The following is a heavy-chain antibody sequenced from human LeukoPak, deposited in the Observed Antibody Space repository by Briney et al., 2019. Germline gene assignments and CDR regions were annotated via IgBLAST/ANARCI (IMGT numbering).Heavy chain of an antibody. CDR1: GYTFTGYY. J-gene: IGHJ4*02. CDR3: ARGPFYDKSVDY. Sequence: ASVEVSCKASGYTFTGYYMHWVRQAPGQGLEWMGWINPNSGGTNYAQKFQGRVTMTRDTSISTAYMELSRLRSDDTAVYCCARGPFYDKSVDYWGQGTLVTVSS. V-gene: IGHV1-2*02. CDR2: INPNSGGT. D-gene: IGHD3-22*01.